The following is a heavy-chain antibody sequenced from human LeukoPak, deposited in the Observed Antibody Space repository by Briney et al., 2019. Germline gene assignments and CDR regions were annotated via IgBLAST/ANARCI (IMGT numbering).Heavy chain of an antibody. CDR3: ARVGDWNDLVY. V-gene: IGHV4-4*07. J-gene: IGHJ4*02. CDR2: IYTSGST. Sequence: SETLSLTCTVSGGSISSYYWSWIRQPAGKGLEWIGRIYTSGSTNYNPSLTSRVTISVDTSKNQFSLKLSSVTAADTAVYYCARVGDWNDLVYWGQGTLVTVPS. CDR1: GGSISSYY. D-gene: IGHD1-1*01.